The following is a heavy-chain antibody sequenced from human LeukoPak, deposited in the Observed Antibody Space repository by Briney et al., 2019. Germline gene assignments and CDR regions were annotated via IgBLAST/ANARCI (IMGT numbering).Heavy chain of an antibody. Sequence: PGGSLRLSCAASGFTFSSYSMNWVRQAPGKGLEWVSSISSSSSYIYYADSVKGRFTISRDNAKNSLYLQMNSLRAEDTAVYYCARFGPDSSGYYYYYYYGMDVWGQGTTVTVSS. D-gene: IGHD3-22*01. CDR1: GFTFSSYS. V-gene: IGHV3-21*01. J-gene: IGHJ6*02. CDR2: ISSSSSYI. CDR3: ARFGPDSSGYYYYYYYGMDV.